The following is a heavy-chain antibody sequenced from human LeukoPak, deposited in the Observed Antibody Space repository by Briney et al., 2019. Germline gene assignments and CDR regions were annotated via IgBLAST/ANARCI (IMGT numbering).Heavy chain of an antibody. CDR1: GGTFSSYA. J-gene: IGHJ6*03. D-gene: IGHD3-22*01. CDR3: ARDSRDYYDSSGYLKYYYYYMDV. V-gene: IGHV1-69*05. CDR2: IIPIFGTA. Sequence: KVSCKATGGTFSSYAISWVRQAPGQGLERMGGIIPIFGTANYAQKFQGRVTITTDESTSTAYMELSSLRSEDTAVYYCARDSRDYYDSSGYLKYYYYYMDVWGKGTTVTVSS.